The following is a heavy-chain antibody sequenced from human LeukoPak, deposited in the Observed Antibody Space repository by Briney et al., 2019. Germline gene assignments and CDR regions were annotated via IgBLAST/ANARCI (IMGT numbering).Heavy chain of an antibody. V-gene: IGHV3-53*01. D-gene: IGHD4-23*01. Sequence: PGGSLRLFCAASGFTVSSNYMNWVRQAPGKGLEWVSVIYSGGSTYYADSVRGRFTISRDNSKNTLFLQMNSLRAEDTAEYYCARGDDYGGAWYYFDYWGQGTLVTVSS. J-gene: IGHJ4*02. CDR3: ARGDDYGGAWYYFDY. CDR2: IYSGGST. CDR1: GFTVSSNY.